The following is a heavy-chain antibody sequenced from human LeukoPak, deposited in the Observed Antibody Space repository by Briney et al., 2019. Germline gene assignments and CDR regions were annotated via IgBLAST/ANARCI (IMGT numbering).Heavy chain of an antibody. V-gene: IGHV4-61*01. CDR3: ARYGLVEFRNAFQY. J-gene: IGHJ1*01. CDR2: IHDRGSD. D-gene: IGHD6-6*01. CDR1: GASITTTNFW. Sequence: SETLSLTCSVSGASITTTNFWWTWIRQSPGRGLEWIGYIHDRGSDKYNPALESRATLSVDTSKNQFSLKLNSVTAAGTAVYYCARYGLVEFRNAFQYWGQGILVSVSS.